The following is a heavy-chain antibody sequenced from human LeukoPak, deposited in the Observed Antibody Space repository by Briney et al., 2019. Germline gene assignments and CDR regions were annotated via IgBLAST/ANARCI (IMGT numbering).Heavy chain of an antibody. Sequence: PSETLSLTCAVYGGSFSGYYWSWIRQPPGKGLEWIGEMNHSGGTNYNPSLKSRVTISVDTSKNQFSLKLSSVTAADTAVYYCARHPGTTGVNWFDPWGQGTLVTVSS. CDR1: GGSFSGYY. V-gene: IGHV4-34*01. CDR2: MNHSGGT. J-gene: IGHJ5*02. CDR3: ARHPGTTGVNWFDP. D-gene: IGHD1-1*01.